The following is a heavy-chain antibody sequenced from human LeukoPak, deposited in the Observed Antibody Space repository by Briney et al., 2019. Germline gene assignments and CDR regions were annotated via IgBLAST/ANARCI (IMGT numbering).Heavy chain of an antibody. J-gene: IGHJ4*02. CDR1: GGSISSYY. Sequence: SETLSLTCTVSGGSISSYYWSRIRQPPGKGLEWIGYIYYSGSTNYNPSLKSRVTISVDTSKNQFSLKLSSVTAADTAVYYCARGALQYDYWGQGTLVTVSS. V-gene: IGHV4-59*01. D-gene: IGHD4-11*01. CDR3: ARGALQYDY. CDR2: IYYSGST.